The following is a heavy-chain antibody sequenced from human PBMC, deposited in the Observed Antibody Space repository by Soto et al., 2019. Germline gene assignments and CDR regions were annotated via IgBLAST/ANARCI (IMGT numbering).Heavy chain of an antibody. Sequence: SETLSLTCTVSGGSISSYYWSWIRQPPGKGLEWIGYIYYSGSTNYNPSLKSRVTISVDTSKNQFSLKLSSVTAADTAVYYCARQSTTVTAYYFDYWGQGTLVTVS. V-gene: IGHV4-59*08. CDR2: IYYSGST. D-gene: IGHD4-4*01. CDR3: ARQSTTVTAYYFDY. J-gene: IGHJ4*02. CDR1: GGSISSYY.